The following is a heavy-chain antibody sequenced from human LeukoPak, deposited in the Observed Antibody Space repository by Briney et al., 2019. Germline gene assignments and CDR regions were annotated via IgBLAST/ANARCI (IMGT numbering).Heavy chain of an antibody. CDR3: ARLREGSSNWFDP. J-gene: IGHJ5*02. CDR1: GGSISSSNW. CDR2: IYYSGST. Sequence: SETLSLTCAVSGGSISSSNWWSWVRQPPGKGLEWIGYIYYSGSTNYNPSLKSRVTISVDTPKNQFSLKLSSVTAADTAVYYCARLREGSSNWFDPWGQGTLVTVSS. D-gene: IGHD2-15*01. V-gene: IGHV4-4*02.